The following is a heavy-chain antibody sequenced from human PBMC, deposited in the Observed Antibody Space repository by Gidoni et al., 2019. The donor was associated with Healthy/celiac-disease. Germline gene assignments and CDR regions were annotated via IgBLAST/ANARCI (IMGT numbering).Heavy chain of an antibody. V-gene: IGHV1-69*01. CDR1: GGTFSSYA. CDR3: ARGYWRDDFWSGSQINNWFDP. J-gene: IGHJ5*02. Sequence: QVQLVQSGAEVKKPGSSVKVSCKASGGTFSSYAISWVRQAPGQGLEWMGGIIPIFGTANYAQKFQGRVTITADESTSTAYMELSSLRSEDTAVYYCARGYWRDDFWSGSQINNWFDPWGQGTLVTVSS. D-gene: IGHD3-3*01. CDR2: IIPIFGTA.